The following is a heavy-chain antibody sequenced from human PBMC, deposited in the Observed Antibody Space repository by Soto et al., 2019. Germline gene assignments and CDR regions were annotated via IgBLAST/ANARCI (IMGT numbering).Heavy chain of an antibody. J-gene: IGHJ6*02. Sequence: ASVKVSCKASGYTFTSYCMHWGRPAPGQGLEWMGIINPSGGSTSYAQKFQGRVTMTRDTSTSTVYMGLSSLRSEDTAVYYCAVWGGSNYYYYGKDFWGQGTTVTVSS. D-gene: IGHD3-16*01. CDR2: INPSGGST. CDR3: AVWGGSNYYYYGKDF. CDR1: GYTFTSYC. V-gene: IGHV1-46*03.